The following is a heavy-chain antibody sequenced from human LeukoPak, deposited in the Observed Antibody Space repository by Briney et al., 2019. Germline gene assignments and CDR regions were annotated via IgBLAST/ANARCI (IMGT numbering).Heavy chain of an antibody. J-gene: IGHJ6*03. Sequence: PGGSLRLSCAASGFTFSSYSMNWVRQAPGKGLEWVSSISSSSSCIYYADSVKGRFTISRDNAKNSLYLQMNSLRAEDTAVYYCARADIVVVPAAAPNYYYMDVWGKGTTVTVSS. D-gene: IGHD2-2*01. CDR1: GFTFSSYS. CDR3: ARADIVVVPAAAPNYYYMDV. CDR2: ISSSSSCI. V-gene: IGHV3-21*01.